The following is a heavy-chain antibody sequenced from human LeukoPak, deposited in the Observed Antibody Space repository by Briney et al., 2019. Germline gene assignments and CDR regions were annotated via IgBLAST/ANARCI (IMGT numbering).Heavy chain of an antibody. V-gene: IGHV4-4*02. J-gene: IGHJ4*02. D-gene: IGHD2-15*01. CDR1: GGSISSSNW. Sequence: PSETLSLTCAVSGGSISSSNWWSWVRQPPGKGLEWIGEKYHSGSTNYNPSLKSRVTMSVDKSKNQFSLKLRPVAAADTAMYYCARVSCSGGSCYPNFSRGYFDYWGQGILVTVSS. CDR3: ARVSCSGGSCYPNFSRGYFDY. CDR2: KYHSGST.